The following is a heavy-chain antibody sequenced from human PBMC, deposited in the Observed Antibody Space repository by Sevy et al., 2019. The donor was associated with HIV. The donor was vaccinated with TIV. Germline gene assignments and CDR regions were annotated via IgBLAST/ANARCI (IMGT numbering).Heavy chain of an antibody. CDR2: ISYDGNNR. J-gene: IGHJ4*02. V-gene: IGHV3-30*04. CDR3: ARVAVEYCTNDCYHRFDH. D-gene: IGHD2-8*01. Sequence: GGSLRLSCVASGFTFPIYSVVWVRRAPGKGLEWLTLISYDGNNRYYADSVKGRFTISRDNSNNILYLQMTSLRVEDPALYFCARVAVEYCTNDCYHRFDHWGLGTLVTVSS. CDR1: GFTFPIYS.